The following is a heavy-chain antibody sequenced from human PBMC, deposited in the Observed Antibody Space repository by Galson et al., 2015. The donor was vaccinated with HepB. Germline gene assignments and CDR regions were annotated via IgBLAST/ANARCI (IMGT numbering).Heavy chain of an antibody. CDR3: ASPSGDCSSTSCYSYYGMDV. CDR1: GFTFNSDA. Sequence: SLRLSCAASGFTFNSDAMSWVRQAPGMGLEWVSGISGRGGGTYYADSVKGRSTISRDNSKNTLYLQMNSLRAEDTAVYYCASPSGDCSSTSCYSYYGMDVWGQGTTVTVSS. CDR2: ISGRGGGT. J-gene: IGHJ6*02. V-gene: IGHV3-23*01. D-gene: IGHD2-2*02.